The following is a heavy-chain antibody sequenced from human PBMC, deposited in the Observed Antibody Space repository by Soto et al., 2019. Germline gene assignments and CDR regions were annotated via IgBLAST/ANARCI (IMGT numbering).Heavy chain of an antibody. V-gene: IGHV3-11*04. Sequence: PGGSLRLSCAASGFTFSDYYIHWIRRAPGKGLEWISYISGNGEIIQCAASARGRFTISRDNSKNTLYLQMNSLRAEDTAVYYCARDLSCSGGSCYSYYYYYGMDVWGQGTTVTVSS. CDR1: GFTFSDYY. J-gene: IGHJ6*02. CDR3: ARDLSCSGGSCYSYYYYYGMDV. CDR2: ISGNGEII. D-gene: IGHD2-15*01.